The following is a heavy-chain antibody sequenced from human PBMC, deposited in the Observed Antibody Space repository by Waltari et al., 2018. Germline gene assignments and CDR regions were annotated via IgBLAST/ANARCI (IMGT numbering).Heavy chain of an antibody. CDR2: RNPNSGNT. CDR3: ARGYLYCTNGVCYKGWYFDL. V-gene: IGHV1-8*01. D-gene: IGHD2-8*01. CDR1: GYTYTSYD. J-gene: IGHJ2*01. Sequence: QVQLVQSGAEVKKPGASVKVSCKASGYTYTSYDINWVRQASGQGLEGMGWRNPNSGNTGYAQKFQGRVTMTRNTSISTAYMELSSLRSEDTAVYYCARGYLYCTNGVCYKGWYFDLWGRGTLVTVSS.